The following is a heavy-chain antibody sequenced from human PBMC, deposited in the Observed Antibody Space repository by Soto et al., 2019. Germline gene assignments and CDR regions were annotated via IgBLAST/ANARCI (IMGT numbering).Heavy chain of an antibody. CDR1: GGSISSYY. V-gene: IGHV4-59*01. D-gene: IGHD6-13*01. CDR2: IYYSGST. CDR3: ARDSKVAAAGTFPAY. Sequence: SETLSLTCTVSGGSISSYYWSWIRQPPGKGLEWIGYIYYSGSTNYNPSLKSRVTISVDTSKNQFSLKLSSVTAADTAVYYCARDSKVAAAGTFPAYWGQGTLVTVSS. J-gene: IGHJ4*02.